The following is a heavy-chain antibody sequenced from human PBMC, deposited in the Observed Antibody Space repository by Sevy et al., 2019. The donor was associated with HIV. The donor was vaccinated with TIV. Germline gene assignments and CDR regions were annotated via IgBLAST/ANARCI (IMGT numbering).Heavy chain of an antibody. D-gene: IGHD2-2*01. CDR3: ARGGCSSTRCYQVGDWFDP. CDR2: INQDGSEK. CDR1: GFIFSSYW. Sequence: GGSLRLSCAASGFIFSSYWMSWVRQAPGKGLEWVANINQDGSEKQYVDSVKGRFSISRDNAKNSVYLQMNSLRAEDTAVYYRARGGCSSTRCYQVGDWFDPWGQGTLVTVSS. J-gene: IGHJ5*02. V-gene: IGHV3-7*01.